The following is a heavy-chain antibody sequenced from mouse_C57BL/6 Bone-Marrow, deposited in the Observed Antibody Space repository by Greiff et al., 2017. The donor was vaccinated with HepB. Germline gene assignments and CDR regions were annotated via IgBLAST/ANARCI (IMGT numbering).Heavy chain of an antibody. CDR3: ARPPYDYEGAMDY. V-gene: IGHV5-12*01. Sequence: EVQLVESGGGLVQPGGSLKLSCAASGFTFSDYYMYWVRQTPEKRLEWVAYISNGGGSTYYPDTVKGRFTISRDNAKNTLYLQMSRLKSEDTAMYYCARPPYDYEGAMDYWGQGTSVTVSS. CDR2: ISNGGGST. CDR1: GFTFSDYY. J-gene: IGHJ4*01. D-gene: IGHD2-4*01.